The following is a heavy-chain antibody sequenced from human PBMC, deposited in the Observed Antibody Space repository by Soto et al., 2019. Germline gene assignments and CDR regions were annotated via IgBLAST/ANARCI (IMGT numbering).Heavy chain of an antibody. CDR3: ARTYGSGDYFLPFEY. CDR2: ISVYNGNI. V-gene: IGHV1-18*01. Sequence: QVQLPQSGAEVKKPGASVKVSCKASGYMFNTYGITWVRQAPGQGLEWMGWISVYNGNIDYAQKFEGRVTMTIDTSTSTAYMELKSLTSDDTAVYYCARTYGSGDYFLPFEYWGQGTPVSVSS. CDR1: GYMFNTYG. D-gene: IGHD3-10*01. J-gene: IGHJ4*02.